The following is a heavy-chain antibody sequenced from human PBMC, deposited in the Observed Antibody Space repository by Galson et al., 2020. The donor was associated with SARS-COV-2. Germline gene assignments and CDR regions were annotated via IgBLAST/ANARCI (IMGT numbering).Heavy chain of an antibody. CDR2: IYYSGST. CDR3: AREPRGWNYDGNWFDP. CDR1: GGSISSSSYY. V-gene: IGHV4-39*01. Sequence: ETSETLSLTCTVSGGSISSSSYYWGWIRQPPGKGLEWIGSIYYSGSTYYNPSLKSRVTISVDTSKNQFSLKLSSVTAADTAVYYCAREPRGWNYDGNWFDPWGQGTLVTVSS. D-gene: IGHD1-7*01. J-gene: IGHJ5*02.